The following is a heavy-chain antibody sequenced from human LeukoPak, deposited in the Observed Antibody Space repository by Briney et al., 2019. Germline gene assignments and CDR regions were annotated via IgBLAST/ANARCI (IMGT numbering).Heavy chain of an antibody. CDR1: GFTFDDYA. V-gene: IGHV3-9*01. Sequence: GGSLRLSCAASGFTFDDYAMHWVRQAPGKGLEWVSGISWNSGSIGYADSVKGRFTISRDNAKNSLYLQMNSLRAEDTALYYCAKDSDGQWLPHYGAFDIWGQGTMVTVSS. CDR2: ISWNSGSI. D-gene: IGHD6-19*01. J-gene: IGHJ3*02. CDR3: AKDSDGQWLPHYGAFDI.